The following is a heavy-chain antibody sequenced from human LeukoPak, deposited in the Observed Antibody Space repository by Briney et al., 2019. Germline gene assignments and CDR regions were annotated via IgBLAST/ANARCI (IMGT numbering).Heavy chain of an antibody. D-gene: IGHD2-2*02. V-gene: IGHV4-34*01. J-gene: IGHJ4*02. CDR3: ARRGKGYCSSTSCHRGFDY. CDR1: GGSFSGYC. Sequence: SETLSLTCAVYGGSFSGYCWSWIRQPPGKGLEWIGEINHSGSTNYNPSLKSRVTISVDTSKNQFSLKLSSVTAADTAVYYCARRGKGYCSSTSCHRGFDYWGQGTLVTVSS. CDR2: INHSGST.